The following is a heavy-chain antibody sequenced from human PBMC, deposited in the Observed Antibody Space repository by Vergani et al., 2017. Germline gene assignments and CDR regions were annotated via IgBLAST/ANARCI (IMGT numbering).Heavy chain of an antibody. Sequence: EVQLMESGGGLVQPGGSLRLSCAASGFTFSNYWMSWVRQAPGKGLEWVANIKEDGSETFYVDSVMGRFTISRDNAKNSLYLQMNSLRAEDTAVYFCAXEYSSTSGRAFDFWGQGTKVTVSS. CDR3: AXEYSSTSGRAFDF. CDR1: GFTFSNYW. V-gene: IGHV3-7*01. D-gene: IGHD2-2*01. J-gene: IGHJ3*01. CDR2: IKEDGSET.